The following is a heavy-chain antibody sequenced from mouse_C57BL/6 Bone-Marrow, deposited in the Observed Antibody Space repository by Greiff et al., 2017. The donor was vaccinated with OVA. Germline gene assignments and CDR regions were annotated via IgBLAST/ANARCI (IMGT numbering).Heavy chain of an antibody. Sequence: VQLQQSGPELVKPGASVKISCKASGYTFTDYYINWVKQRPGQGLEWIGWIFPGSGSTYYNEKFKGKATLTVDKSSSTAYMLLSSLTSEDSAVYFCARRGDGLYWYFDVWGTGTTVTVSS. D-gene: IGHD2-3*01. V-gene: IGHV1-75*01. J-gene: IGHJ1*03. CDR1: GYTFTDYY. CDR2: IFPGSGST. CDR3: ARRGDGLYWYFDV.